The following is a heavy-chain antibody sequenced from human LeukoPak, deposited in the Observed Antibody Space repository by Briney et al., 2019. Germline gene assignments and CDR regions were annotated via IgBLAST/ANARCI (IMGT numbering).Heavy chain of an antibody. CDR2: ISFDGRNK. V-gene: IGHV3-30*04. CDR3: ASRTDTSYGFDI. CDR1: GFTFSTYA. J-gene: IGHJ3*02. D-gene: IGHD2/OR15-2a*01. Sequence: GGSLRLSCAASGFTFSTYAMLGVRQAPGKGLEWVAVISFDGRNKYYADSVKGRFTISRDNSMNTLYLQMNSLRAEDTAVYYCASRTDTSYGFDIWGQGTLVTVSS.